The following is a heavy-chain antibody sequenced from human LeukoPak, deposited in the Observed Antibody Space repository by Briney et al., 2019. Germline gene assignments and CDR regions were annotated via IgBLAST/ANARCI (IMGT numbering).Heavy chain of an antibody. V-gene: IGHV4-34*01. D-gene: IGHD1/OR15-1a*01. CDR3: ARARNWNKYYFDY. Sequence: SETLSLTCAVYGGSFSGYYWSWIRQPPGKGLEWIGEINHSGSTNYNPSLKSRVTISVDTSKNQFSLKLSSVTAADTAVYYCARARNWNKYYFDYWGQGTQVTVSS. CDR2: INHSGST. J-gene: IGHJ4*02. CDR1: GGSFSGYY.